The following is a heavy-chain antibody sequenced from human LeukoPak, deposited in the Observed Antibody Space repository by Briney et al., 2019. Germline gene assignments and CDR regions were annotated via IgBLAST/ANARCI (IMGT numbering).Heavy chain of an antibody. V-gene: IGHV4-4*07. CDR1: GGSISSYY. CDR3: ARVLHAAAGTAYYYMDV. D-gene: IGHD6-13*01. J-gene: IGHJ6*03. Sequence: PSETLSLTCTASGGSISSYYWSWIRQPAGKGLEWIGRIYTSGSTNYNPSLKSRVTMSVDTSKNQFSLKLSSVTAADTAVYYCARVLHAAAGTAYYYMDVWGKGTTVTVSS. CDR2: IYTSGST.